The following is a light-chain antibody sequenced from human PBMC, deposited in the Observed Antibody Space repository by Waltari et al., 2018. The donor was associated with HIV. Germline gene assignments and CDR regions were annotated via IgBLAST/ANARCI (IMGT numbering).Light chain of an antibody. Sequence: DIVMTQSPASLAVSLGEVATFDCKSSQSVLYSSNNHNYLAWYLQKPGQPPKLLFYWASARESGVPDRFSGSGSETDFTLTISGLQAEDVAVYYCQQYYSVPWTFGQGTKVEIK. CDR2: WAS. CDR3: QQYYSVPWT. J-gene: IGKJ1*01. V-gene: IGKV4-1*01. CDR1: QSVLYSSNNHNY.